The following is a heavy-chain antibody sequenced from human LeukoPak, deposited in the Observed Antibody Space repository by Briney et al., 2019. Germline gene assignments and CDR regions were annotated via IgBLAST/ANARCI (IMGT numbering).Heavy chain of an antibody. CDR2: ISYDGSNK. V-gene: IGHV3-30*03. CDR1: GFTFNSFG. D-gene: IGHD4-17*01. J-gene: IGHJ4*02. CDR3: ATDHGFHYGAYFDY. Sequence: PGRSLRLSCAASGFTFNSFGMHWVRQAPGKGLEWVAVISYDGSNKYSAASVKGRFTISRDNSRNTLYLQMNSLRPEDTAVYYCATDHGFHYGAYFDYWGQGTLVTVSS.